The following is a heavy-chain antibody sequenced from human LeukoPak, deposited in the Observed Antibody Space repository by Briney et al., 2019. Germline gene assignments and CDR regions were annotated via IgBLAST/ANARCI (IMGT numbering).Heavy chain of an antibody. CDR2: IYTSGST. D-gene: IGHD1-26*01. CDR3: ARVAYSGSSGDYFDY. V-gene: IGHV4-4*07. Sequence: PSETLSLTCTVSGGSISSYYWSWIRQPAGKGLEWIGRIYTSGSTNYNPSLKSRVTMSVDTSKNQFSLKLSSVTAADTAVYYCARVAYSGSSGDYFDYWGQGTLVTVSS. CDR1: GGSISSYY. J-gene: IGHJ4*02.